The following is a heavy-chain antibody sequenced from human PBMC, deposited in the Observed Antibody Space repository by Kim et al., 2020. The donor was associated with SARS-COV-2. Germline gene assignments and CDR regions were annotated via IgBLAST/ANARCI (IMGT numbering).Heavy chain of an antibody. J-gene: IGHJ3*02. V-gene: IGHV3-15*01. D-gene: IGHD1-26*01. CDR3: TTAASGRLDAFDI. Sequence: YPAPVKGRYTISRDDSKNTLYLQMNSLKTEDTAVYYCTTAASGRLDAFDIWGQGTMVTVSS.